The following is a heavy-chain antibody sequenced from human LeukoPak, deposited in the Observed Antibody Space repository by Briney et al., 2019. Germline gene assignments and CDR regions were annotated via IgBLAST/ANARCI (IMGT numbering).Heavy chain of an antibody. CDR1: GDSVSSNSAA. CDR3: ARHEYSSSFWFDP. V-gene: IGHV6-1*01. Sequence: SQTLSLTCAISGDSVSSNSAAWNWIRQSPSRGLEWLGRTYYRSKWYNDYAVSVKSRITINPDTSKNQFSLKLSSVTAADTAVYYCARHEYSSSFWFDPWGQGTLVTVSS. D-gene: IGHD6-6*01. CDR2: TYYRSKWYN. J-gene: IGHJ5*02.